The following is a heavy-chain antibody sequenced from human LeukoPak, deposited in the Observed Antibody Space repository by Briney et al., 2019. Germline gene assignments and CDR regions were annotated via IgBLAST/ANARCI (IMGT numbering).Heavy chain of an antibody. CDR1: GFSVSSNY. D-gene: IGHD6-19*01. CDR3: ARVGIAVAGTFQAWDRRPDWYFDL. V-gene: IGHV3-66*01. CDR2: IYSGGST. J-gene: IGHJ2*01. Sequence: GGSLRLSCAASGFSVSSNYMSWVRQAPGKGLEWVSVIYSGGSTYYADSVKGRFTISRDNSKNTLYLQMNSLRAEDTAVYYCARVGIAVAGTFQAWDRRPDWYFDLWGRGTLVTVSS.